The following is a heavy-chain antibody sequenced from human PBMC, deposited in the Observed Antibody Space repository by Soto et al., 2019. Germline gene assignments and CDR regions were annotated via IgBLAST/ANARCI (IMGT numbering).Heavy chain of an antibody. CDR3: TPGDTISFYGLDV. V-gene: IGHV3-15*07. J-gene: IGHJ6*02. D-gene: IGHD3-9*01. Sequence: GGSLRLSCAASGFTFSNAWMNWVRQAPGKGLEWVGRIKSKTDGGTTDYAAPVKGRFTISRDDSKNTLYLQMNSLKTEGTAVYYCTPGDTISFYGLDVWGQGTTVSDS. CDR1: GFTFSNAW. CDR2: IKSKTDGGTT.